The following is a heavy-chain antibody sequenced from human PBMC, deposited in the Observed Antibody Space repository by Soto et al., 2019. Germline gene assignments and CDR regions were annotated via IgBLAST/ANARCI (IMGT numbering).Heavy chain of an antibody. J-gene: IGHJ2*01. D-gene: IGHD6-13*01. CDR2: IDWDDDK. CDR1: GFSLSTSGMC. CDR3: ARTQTKRIAAAGSIWYFDL. V-gene: IGHV2-70*01. Sequence: SGPTLVNPTQTLTLTCTFSGFSLSTSGMCVSWIRQPPGKALEWLALIDWDDDKYYSTSLKTRLTISKDTSKNQVVLTMTNMDPVDTATYYCARTQTKRIAAAGSIWYFDLWGRGTLVTVSS.